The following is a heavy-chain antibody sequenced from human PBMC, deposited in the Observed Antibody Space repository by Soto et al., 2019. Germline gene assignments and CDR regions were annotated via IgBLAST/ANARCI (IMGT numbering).Heavy chain of an antibody. CDR3: ARDRGWLQDYYYGMDV. D-gene: IGHD5-12*01. CDR1: GGSISSYY. V-gene: IGHV4-4*07. J-gene: IGHJ6*04. Sequence: SETLSLTCTVSGGSISSYYWSWIRQPAGKGLEWIGRIYTSGSTNYNPSLKSRVTMSVDTSKNQFSLKLSSVTAADTAVYYCARDRGWLQDYYYGMDVWGKGTTVTVSS. CDR2: IYTSGST.